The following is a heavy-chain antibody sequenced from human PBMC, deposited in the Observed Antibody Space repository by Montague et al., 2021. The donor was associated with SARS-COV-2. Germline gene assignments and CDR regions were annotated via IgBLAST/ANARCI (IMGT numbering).Heavy chain of an antibody. D-gene: IGHD6-19*01. CDR3: ASVDSSRSGWRTVKWFDP. V-gene: IGHV4-59*13. CDR1: GGSISNYH. CDR2: IDHSGNT. Sequence: SETLSLTCTVSGGSISNYHGNWIRQPPGKGLEWIGYIDHSGNTNFNPSLKSRVTISIDTSNNQFSLKLHSVTAADTAVYYCASVDSSRSGWRTVKWFDPWGQGTLVTVSS. J-gene: IGHJ5*02.